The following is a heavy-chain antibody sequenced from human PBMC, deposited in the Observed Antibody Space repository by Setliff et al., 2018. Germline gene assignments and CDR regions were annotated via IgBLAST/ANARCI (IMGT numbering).Heavy chain of an antibody. V-gene: IGHV3-7*03. CDR2: IKEDGSEK. J-gene: IGHJ4*02. Sequence: GGSLRLSCAASGFTFSNYWMSWVRQAPGKVLEWVANIKEDGSEKYYVDSVKGRFTISRDNAKNSLYLKMNSLRAEDTAVYYCARRHIGVIIGYYFDYWGQGTLVTVSS. D-gene: IGHD3-3*01. CDR1: GFTFSNYW. CDR3: ARRHIGVIIGYYFDY.